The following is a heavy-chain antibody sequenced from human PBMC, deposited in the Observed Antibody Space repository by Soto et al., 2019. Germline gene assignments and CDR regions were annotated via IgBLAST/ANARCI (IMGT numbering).Heavy chain of an antibody. J-gene: IGHJ5*02. CDR1: GGSISGSF. Sequence: SETLSLTCTVSGGSISGSFWSWIRQSPGKRLEFIRYIYYTGSTHSNPSLNGRAPISVDTSKNQISLKLWSVTAADTAVYYCAREVTNYDVLTAYYSGAIFDPWGQGTLATVS. D-gene: IGHD3-9*01. CDR2: IYYTGST. V-gene: IGHV4-59*01. CDR3: AREVTNYDVLTAYYSGAIFDP.